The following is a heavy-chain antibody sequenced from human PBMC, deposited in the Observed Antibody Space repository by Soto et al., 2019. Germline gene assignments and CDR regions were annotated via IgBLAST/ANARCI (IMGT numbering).Heavy chain of an antibody. CDR3: ANGAKEQKSRKEDYVFLSGYLGERGKVSYYYYYYMDV. CDR1: GFTFSSYA. J-gene: IGHJ6*03. D-gene: IGHD3-3*01. V-gene: IGHV3-23*01. Sequence: PGGSLRLSCAASGFTFSSYAMSWVRQAPGKGLEWVSAISGSGGSTYYADTVKGRITISRDNSKNKLYLQMNSLRVEDTVVYYCANGAKEQKSRKEDYVFLSGYLGERGKVSYYYYYYMDVWGKGTTVTVSS. CDR2: ISGSGGST.